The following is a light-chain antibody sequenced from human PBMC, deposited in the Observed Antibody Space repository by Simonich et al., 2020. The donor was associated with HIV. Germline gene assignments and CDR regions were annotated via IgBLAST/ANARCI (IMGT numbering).Light chain of an antibody. J-gene: IGKJ1*01. CDR2: GAA. V-gene: IGKV4-1*01. CDR3: QQYYITPQT. Sequence: DIVMTQSPDSLAVSLGERATINCKSSQSVLYSSNNKNYLAWYQQKPGQPPNLLIYGAATREAGFPDRFSGSGSGTDFTLTISSLQVEDVAVYYCQQYYITPQTFGQGTKVEIK. CDR1: QSVLYSSNNKNY.